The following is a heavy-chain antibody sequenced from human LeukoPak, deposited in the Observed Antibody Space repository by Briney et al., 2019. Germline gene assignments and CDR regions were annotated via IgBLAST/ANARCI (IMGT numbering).Heavy chain of an antibody. CDR3: AKAHSGYSSSWYHYYGMDV. D-gene: IGHD6-13*01. CDR1: GYTYTGYY. Sequence: ASVKVSCKASGYTYTGYYMHWVRQAPGQGLERMGWINPNSGATNYAQRFQGRVTMTRDTSISTAYMELRRLRSDDTAVYYCAKAHSGYSSSWYHYYGMDVWGQGTTVTVSS. CDR2: INPNSGAT. V-gene: IGHV1-2*02. J-gene: IGHJ6*02.